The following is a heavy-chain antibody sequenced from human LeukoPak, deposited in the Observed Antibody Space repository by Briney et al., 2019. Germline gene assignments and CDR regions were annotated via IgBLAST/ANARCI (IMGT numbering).Heavy chain of an antibody. Sequence: PSETLSLTCTVSGGSISSYYWSWIRQPPGKGLEWIGYIYYSGSTNYNPSLKSRVTISVDTSKNQFSLKLSSVTAADTAVYYCARHGTYYYDSSGLGAFDIWGQGTMVTVSS. V-gene: IGHV4-59*08. CDR2: IYYSGST. CDR3: ARHGTYYYDSSGLGAFDI. CDR1: GGSISSYY. D-gene: IGHD3-22*01. J-gene: IGHJ3*02.